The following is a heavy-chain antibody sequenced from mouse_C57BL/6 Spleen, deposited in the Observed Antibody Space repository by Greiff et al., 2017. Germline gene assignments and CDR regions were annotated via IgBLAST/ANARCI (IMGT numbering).Heavy chain of an antibody. CDR2: ISGGGGNT. CDR1: GFTFSSYT. D-gene: IGHD1-1*01. J-gene: IGHJ1*03. Sequence: EVHLVESGGGLVKPGGFLKLSCAASGFTFSSYTMSWVRQTPEKRLEWVATISGGGGNTYYPDSVKGRFTISRDNAKNTLYLQMSSLRSEDTALYYCARQGYGSSYWYFDVWGTGTTVTVSS. V-gene: IGHV5-9*01. CDR3: ARQGYGSSYWYFDV.